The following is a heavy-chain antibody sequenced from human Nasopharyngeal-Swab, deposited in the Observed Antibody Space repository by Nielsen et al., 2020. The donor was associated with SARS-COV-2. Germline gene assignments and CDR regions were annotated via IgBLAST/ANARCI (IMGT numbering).Heavy chain of an antibody. CDR2: IWYDGSNK. CDR3: ARDLGENSSIDY. J-gene: IGHJ4*02. Sequence: VRQAPGKGLEWVGLIWYDGSNKYYADSVKGRFTISRDSSKNTLYLQMNSLRAEDTAVYYRARDLGENSSIDYWGQGTLVTVSS. V-gene: IGHV3-33*01. D-gene: IGHD3-16*01.